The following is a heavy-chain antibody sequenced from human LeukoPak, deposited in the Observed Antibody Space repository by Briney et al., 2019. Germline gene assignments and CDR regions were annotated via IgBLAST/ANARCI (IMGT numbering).Heavy chain of an antibody. J-gene: IGHJ4*02. CDR3: TRQRWSDFHD. CDR1: GDTFNNPGYY. V-gene: IGHV4-39*01. D-gene: IGHD2-15*01. Sequence: PSETLSLTCSVPGDTFNNPGYYWGWVRQPPGKRLEWIGSTYHTGTTYYNPSLKTRVVISIDTTTDQLSLRLNAVTAADTAVYYCTRQRWSDFHDWGPGTLVTVSS. CDR2: TYHTGTT.